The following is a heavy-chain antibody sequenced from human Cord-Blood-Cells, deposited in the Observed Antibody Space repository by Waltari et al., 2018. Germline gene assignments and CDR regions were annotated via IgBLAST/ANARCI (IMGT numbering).Heavy chain of an antibody. J-gene: IGHJ2*01. D-gene: IGHD2-2*01. V-gene: IGHV4-34*01. Sequence: QVQLQQWGAGLLKPSETLSLTCAVYGGSFSGYYWSWIRQPPGKGLEWIGEINHSGSTNYNPSLKSRVTISVDTSKNQFSLKLSSVTAADTAVYYCARGGDIVVVPAALSYWYFDLWGRGTLVTVSS. CDR2: INHSGST. CDR3: ARGGDIVVVPAALSYWYFDL. CDR1: GGSFSGYY.